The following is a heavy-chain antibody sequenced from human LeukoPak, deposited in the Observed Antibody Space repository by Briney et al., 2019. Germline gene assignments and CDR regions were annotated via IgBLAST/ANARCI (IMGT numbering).Heavy chain of an antibody. CDR3: AKGGSGYFADL. J-gene: IGHJ5*02. CDR1: GFIFNNYG. V-gene: IGHV3-23*01. D-gene: IGHD3-22*01. Sequence: PGGSLRLSCAASGFIFNNYGLIWVRQAPGKGPQWVSAISNDGGGTTYADFVKGRFTISRDNSKNTLFLLMNSLRAEDTALYYCAKGGSGYFADLWGQGTLVTVSS. CDR2: ISNDGGGT.